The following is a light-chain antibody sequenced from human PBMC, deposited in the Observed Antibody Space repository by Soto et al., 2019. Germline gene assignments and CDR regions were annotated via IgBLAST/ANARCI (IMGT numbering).Light chain of an antibody. J-gene: IGKJ4*01. CDR2: AAS. CDR1: QAIDNY. CDR3: KQIYRTPLT. Sequence: DIQMTQSPSSLSASVGDSVTITCRASQAIDNYLNWYQHKPGKAPELLILAASIVQSGVPSRFSGGGCGTDFSLTISSLHPEDYATYYCKQIYRTPLTFGGGTKVEI. V-gene: IGKV1-39*01.